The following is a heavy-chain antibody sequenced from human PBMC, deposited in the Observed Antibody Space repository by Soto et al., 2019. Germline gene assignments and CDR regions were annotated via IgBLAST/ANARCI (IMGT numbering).Heavy chain of an antibody. D-gene: IGHD6-19*01. CDR3: AKDPVAPRPYNWFDP. J-gene: IGHJ5*02. Sequence: SETLSLTCTVSGGSVSSGSYYWSWIRQPPGKGLEWIGYIYYSGSTNYNPSLKSRVTISVDTSKNQFSLKLSSVTAADTAVYYCAKDPVAPRPYNWFDPWGQGTLVTVSS. CDR2: IYYSGST. CDR1: GGSVSSGSYY. V-gene: IGHV4-61*01.